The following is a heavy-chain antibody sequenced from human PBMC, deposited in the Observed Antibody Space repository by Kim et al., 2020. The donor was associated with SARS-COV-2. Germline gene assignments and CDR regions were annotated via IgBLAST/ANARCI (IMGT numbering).Heavy chain of an antibody. J-gene: IGHJ6*03. CDR3: TREDTAMVIPSYYYYYMDV. CDR2: IRSKANSYAT. D-gene: IGHD5-18*01. V-gene: IGHV3-73*01. CDR1: GFTFSGSA. Sequence: GGSLRLSCAASGFTFSGSAMHWVRQASGKGLEWVGRIRSKANSYATAYAASVKGRFTISRDDSKNTAYLQMNSLKTEDTAVYYCTREDTAMVIPSYYYYYMDVWGKGTTVTVSS.